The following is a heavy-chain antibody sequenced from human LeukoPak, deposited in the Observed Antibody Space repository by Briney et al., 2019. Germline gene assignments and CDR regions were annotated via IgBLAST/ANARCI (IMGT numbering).Heavy chain of an antibody. V-gene: IGHV3-66*01. CDR3: ARDFWAYDSSGYSSRSAEYFQH. D-gene: IGHD3-22*01. CDR1: GFTVSSNY. CDR2: IYSGGST. J-gene: IGHJ1*01. Sequence: GGSLRLSCAASGFTVSSNYMSWVRQAPGKGLEWGSVIYSGGSTYYADSVKGRFTISRDSSKNTLYLQMNSLRAEDTAVYYCARDFWAYDSSGYSSRSAEYFQHWGQGTLVTVSS.